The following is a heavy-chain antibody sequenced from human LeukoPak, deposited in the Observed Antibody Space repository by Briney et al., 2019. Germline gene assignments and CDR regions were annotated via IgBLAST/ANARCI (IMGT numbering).Heavy chain of an antibody. Sequence: GGSLRLSCAASGFTFSSYGMHWVRQAPGKGLEWVAVISYDGSNKYYTDSVKGRFTISRDNSKNTLYLQMNSLRAEDTAVYYCAKTRGYSYRLGVDYWGQGTLVTVSS. V-gene: IGHV3-30*18. CDR1: GFTFSSYG. CDR3: AKTRGYSYRLGVDY. D-gene: IGHD5-18*01. J-gene: IGHJ4*02. CDR2: ISYDGSNK.